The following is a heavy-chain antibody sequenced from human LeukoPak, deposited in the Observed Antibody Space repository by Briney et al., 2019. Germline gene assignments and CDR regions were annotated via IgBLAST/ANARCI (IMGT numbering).Heavy chain of an antibody. CDR1: GFTFSTYP. Sequence: PGGSLRLSCAASGFTFSTYPMHWVRQAPGKRLEWVALILYDGSNQYYGDSVKGRFTISRDNSKNTLYLQMNSLRAEDTAVYYCASSSGYYGSRYYFDYWGQGTLVTVSS. D-gene: IGHD3-22*01. J-gene: IGHJ4*02. CDR2: ILYDGSNQ. V-gene: IGHV3-30*04. CDR3: ASSSGYYGSRYYFDY.